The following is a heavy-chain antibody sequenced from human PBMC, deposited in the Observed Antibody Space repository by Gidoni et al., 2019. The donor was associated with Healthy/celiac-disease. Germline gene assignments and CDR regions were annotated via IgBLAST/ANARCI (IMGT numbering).Heavy chain of an antibody. J-gene: IGHJ4*02. CDR1: GVTFSSYA. V-gene: IGHV3-23*01. CDR3: AKAFTRTTHYFDY. CDR2: ISGSGGST. Sequence: EVQRLESGGGLVQPGGSLRLSGAASGVTFSSYAMSWVRQAPGKGLEWVSAISGSGGSTYYADSVKGRFTISRDNSKNTLYLQMNSLRAEDTAVYYCAKAFTRTTHYFDYWGQGTLVTVSS. D-gene: IGHD1-7*01.